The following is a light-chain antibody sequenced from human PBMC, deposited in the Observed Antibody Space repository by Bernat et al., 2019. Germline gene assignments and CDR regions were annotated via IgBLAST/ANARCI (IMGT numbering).Light chain of an antibody. Sequence: DIQMTQSPSSLSASVGDRVTITCRARQSISSYLNWYQQKPGKAPKLLIYDASSLQSGVPSRFSGSGSGTDFTLTISSLQPEDFATYYCQQSYSTPFTFGPVTKVDIK. CDR1: QSISSY. CDR2: DAS. V-gene: IGKV1-39*01. CDR3: QQSYSTPFT. J-gene: IGKJ3*01.